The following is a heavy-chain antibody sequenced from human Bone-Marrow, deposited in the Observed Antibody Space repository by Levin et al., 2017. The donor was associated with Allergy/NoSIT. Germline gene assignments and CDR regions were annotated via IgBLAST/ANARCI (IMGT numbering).Heavy chain of an antibody. V-gene: IGHV3-20*04. CDR1: GFTFDDYG. CDR3: ARGAVIHYDILTGFEHDAFDI. D-gene: IGHD3-9*01. CDR2: INWNGGST. J-gene: IGHJ3*02. Sequence: GASVKVSCAASGFTFDDYGMSWVRQAPGKGLEWVSGINWNGGSTGYADSVKGRFTISRDNAKNSLYLQMNSLRAEDTALYYCARGAVIHYDILTGFEHDAFDIWGQGTMVTVSS.